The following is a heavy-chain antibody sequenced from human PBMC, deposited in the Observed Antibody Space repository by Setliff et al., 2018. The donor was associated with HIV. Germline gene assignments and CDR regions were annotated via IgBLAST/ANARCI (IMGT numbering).Heavy chain of an antibody. CDR2: IYYNGNT. Sequence: NPSETLSLTCTVSGGSISTYYWSWIRQPPGKGLEWIGLIYYNGNTNYSPSLKSRVTISVDSSKNQFSLKLTSVTAADAAIYYCARQFPPYHSGAHYSDLWSQGTLVTVSS. CDR3: ARQFPPYHSGAHYSDL. J-gene: IGHJ5*02. V-gene: IGHV4-59*01. CDR1: GGSISTYY. D-gene: IGHD6-19*01.